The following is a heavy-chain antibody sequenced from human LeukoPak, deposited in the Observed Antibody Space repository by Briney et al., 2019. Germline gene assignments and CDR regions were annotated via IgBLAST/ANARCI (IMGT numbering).Heavy chain of an antibody. V-gene: IGHV1-18*01. D-gene: IGHD1-26*01. CDR1: GYSFGDSG. CDR2: ISAYNGKA. J-gene: IGHJ4*02. CDR3: ARDSGSHGDY. Sequence: ASVKVSCKASGYSFGDSGISWVRQAPGQGLEWMGWISAYNGKAAYAQRFLGRVTMTTDTSKSTAYMELGSLRTDDTAVYYCARDSGSHGDYWGQGTLVAVSS.